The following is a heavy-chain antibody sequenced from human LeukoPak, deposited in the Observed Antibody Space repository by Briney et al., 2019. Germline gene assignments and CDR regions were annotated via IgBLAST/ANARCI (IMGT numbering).Heavy chain of an antibody. V-gene: IGHV3-30*02. CDR3: ANFYGDPTHY. D-gene: IGHD4-17*01. CDR1: GFTFSSYG. J-gene: IGHJ4*02. CDR2: IRYDGSNK. Sequence: GGSLRLSCAASGFTFSSYGMHWVRQAPGKGLEWVAFIRYDGSNKYYADSVKGRFTISRDNSKNTLYLQMNSLRAEDTAVYYCANFYGDPTHYWGQGTLVTVSS.